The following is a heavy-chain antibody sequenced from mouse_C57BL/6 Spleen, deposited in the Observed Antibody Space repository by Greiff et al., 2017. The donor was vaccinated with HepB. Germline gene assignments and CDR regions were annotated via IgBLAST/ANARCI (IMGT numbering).Heavy chain of an antibody. CDR3: ARGGYSNGDAMDY. Sequence: VQLQQSGAELVRPGSSVKLSCKASGYTFTSYWMDWVKQRPGQGLEWIGNIYPSDSETHYNQKFKDKATLTVDKSSSTAYMQLSSLTSEDSAVYYCARGGYSNGDAMDYWGQGTSVTVSS. V-gene: IGHV1-61*01. D-gene: IGHD2-5*01. J-gene: IGHJ4*01. CDR2: IYPSDSET. CDR1: GYTFTSYW.